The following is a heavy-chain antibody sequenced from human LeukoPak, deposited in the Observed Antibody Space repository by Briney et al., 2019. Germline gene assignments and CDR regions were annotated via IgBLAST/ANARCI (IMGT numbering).Heavy chain of an antibody. J-gene: IGHJ4*02. Sequence: GGSLRLSCAASGFTFSSYGMHWVRQAPGKGLEWVAAIWYDGSNKYYADSVKGRFTISRDNSKNTLYLQMNSPRAEDTAVYYCARDPSSSNSGEIPFDYWGQGTLVTVSS. V-gene: IGHV3-33*01. CDR2: IWYDGSNK. D-gene: IGHD6-13*01. CDR1: GFTFSSYG. CDR3: ARDPSSSNSGEIPFDY.